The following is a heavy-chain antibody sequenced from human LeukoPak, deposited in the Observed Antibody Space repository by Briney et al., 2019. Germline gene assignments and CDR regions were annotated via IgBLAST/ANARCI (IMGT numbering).Heavy chain of an antibody. CDR2: IGPHSTFT. V-gene: IGHV1-2*02. CDR1: GFTFTDHY. D-gene: IGHD2/OR15-2a*01. J-gene: IGHJ4*02. Sequence: EASVKVSCKSSGFTFTDHYIHWVRQGPGQGLEWMGYIGPHSTFTSYPQEFQGRVTMTRDASMSTAYMELTRLTSDDTAVYYCVREGEGPLSKDFDYWGQGTLVTVSS. CDR3: VREGEGPLSKDFDY.